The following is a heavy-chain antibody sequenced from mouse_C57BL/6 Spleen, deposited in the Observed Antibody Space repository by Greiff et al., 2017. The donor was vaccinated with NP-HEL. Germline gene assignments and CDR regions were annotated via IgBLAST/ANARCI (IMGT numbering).Heavy chain of an antibody. CDR2: INYDGSST. Sequence: EVKLMESEGGLVQPGSSMKLSCTASGFTFSDYYMAWVRQVPERGLEWVANINYDGSSTYYLDSLKSRFIISRDNAKNILYLQMSSLKSEDTATYYCARYAGYYDYWGQGTPLTVSS. J-gene: IGHJ2*01. CDR3: ARYAGYYDY. CDR1: GFTFSDYY. D-gene: IGHD2-3*01. V-gene: IGHV5-16*01.